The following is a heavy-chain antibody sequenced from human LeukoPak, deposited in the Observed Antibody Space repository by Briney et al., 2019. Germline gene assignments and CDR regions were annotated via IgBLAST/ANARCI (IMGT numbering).Heavy chain of an antibody. J-gene: IGHJ6*03. D-gene: IGHD5-18*01. Sequence: SETLSLTCTVSGGSISSGTYFWRWIRQPPGRVPEWIGSIYYSGRTYLTPSLKSRVTTSVDTSKNQLSLKLSSVTAADTAVYYCARNMGKDIYGYYFYYYMDVWGKGTTVTVSS. CDR1: GGSISSGTYF. V-gene: IGHV4-39*07. CDR2: IYYSGRT. CDR3: ARNMGKDIYGYYFYYYMDV.